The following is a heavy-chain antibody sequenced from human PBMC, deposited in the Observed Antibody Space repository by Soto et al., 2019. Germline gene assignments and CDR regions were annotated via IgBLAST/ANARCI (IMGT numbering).Heavy chain of an antibody. D-gene: IGHD4-17*01. CDR2: IIPIFGTA. V-gene: IGHV1-69*13. CDR1: GGTFSSYA. Sequence: GSAVKVSCKASGGTFSSYAISWGRHAPGQGLEWMGGIIPIFGTANYAQKFQGRVTITADESTSTAYMELSSLRSEDTAVYYCSRTSGYGDHFAYWGQGTLVPVSS. CDR3: SRTSGYGDHFAY. J-gene: IGHJ4*02.